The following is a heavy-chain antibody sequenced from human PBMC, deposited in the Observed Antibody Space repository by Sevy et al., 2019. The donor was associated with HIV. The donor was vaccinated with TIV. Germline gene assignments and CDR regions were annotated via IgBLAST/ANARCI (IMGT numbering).Heavy chain of an antibody. CDR3: AKDFSYGGNSWNFDF. J-gene: IGHJ4*02. V-gene: IGHV3-23*01. CDR1: GFIFSKFA. D-gene: IGHD4-17*01. Sequence: GGSLRLSCAASGFIFSKFALSWVRQAPGRGLEWVSAVSGNDGSTYYAASVKGGFTISGDISENMLYLQMNSLSAEDTAVYYCAKDFSYGGNSWNFDFWGQGTLVTVSS. CDR2: VSGNDGST.